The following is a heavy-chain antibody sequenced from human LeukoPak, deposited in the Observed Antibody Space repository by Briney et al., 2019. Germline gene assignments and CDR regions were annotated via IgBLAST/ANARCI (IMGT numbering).Heavy chain of an antibody. CDR2: ISASGGTT. Sequence: GGSLRLSCAASGFTFSTYAMTWVRQTPGKGLECVAGISASGGTTYYADSVKGRFTISRDSSKNTLDLQMNSLRAEDTAVYYCARAAGSYYYYYGMDVWAQGTTVTVSS. J-gene: IGHJ6*02. D-gene: IGHD1-26*01. CDR3: ARAAGSYYYYYGMDV. CDR1: GFTFSTYA. V-gene: IGHV3-23*01.